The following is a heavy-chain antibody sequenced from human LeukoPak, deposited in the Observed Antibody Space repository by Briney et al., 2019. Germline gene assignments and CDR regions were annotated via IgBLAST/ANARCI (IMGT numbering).Heavy chain of an antibody. Sequence: GGSLRLSCAASGFTFSSYEMNWVRQAPGKGLEWVSYISNSGTAIYYADSVKGRFTISRDNSKNTMYLQMNSLRAEDTAMYYCARAPMSYDSSGFGGAFDIWGQGTMVTVSS. V-gene: IGHV3-48*03. CDR1: GFTFSSYE. CDR2: ISNSGTAI. D-gene: IGHD3-22*01. J-gene: IGHJ3*02. CDR3: ARAPMSYDSSGFGGAFDI.